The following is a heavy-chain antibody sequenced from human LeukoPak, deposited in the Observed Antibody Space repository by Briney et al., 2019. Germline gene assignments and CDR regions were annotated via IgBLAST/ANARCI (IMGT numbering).Heavy chain of an antibody. CDR2: INPNSGGT. V-gene: IGHV1-2*02. CDR3: ARDNSVGDIAWWFDP. Sequence: ASVKVSCKASGYTFTGYYMHWVRQAPGQGLEWMGWINPNSGGTNYAQKFQGRVTMTRDTSIRTAYMELSRLRSEGTAVYYCARDNSVGDIAWWFDPWGQGTLVTVSS. CDR1: GYTFTGYY. J-gene: IGHJ5*02. D-gene: IGHD3-16*02.